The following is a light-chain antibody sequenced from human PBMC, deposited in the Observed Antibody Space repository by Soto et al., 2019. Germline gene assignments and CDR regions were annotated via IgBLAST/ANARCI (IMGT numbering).Light chain of an antibody. J-gene: IGLJ2*01. CDR3: SSYTSSSTL. V-gene: IGLV2-14*01. Sequence: QSALTQPASVSGSPGQSITISCTGTSSDVGGYNYVSWYQQHPGKAPKLMIYDVSNRPSGVSNRFSGSKSGNTASLTISGLQAADEADYYCSSYTSSSTLLGGGTKLTVL. CDR1: SSDVGGYNY. CDR2: DVS.